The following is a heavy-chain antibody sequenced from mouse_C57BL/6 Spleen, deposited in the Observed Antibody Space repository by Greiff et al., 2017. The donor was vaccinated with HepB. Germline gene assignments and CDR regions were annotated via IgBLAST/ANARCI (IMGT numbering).Heavy chain of an antibody. Sequence: EVMLVESGGGLVKPGGSLKLSCAASGFTFSSYAMSWVRQTPEKRLEWVATISDGGSYTYYPDNVKGRFTISRDNAKNNLYLQMSHLKSEDTAMYYCARGDSWFAYWGQGTLVTVSA. CDR1: GFTFSSYA. CDR3: ARGDSWFAY. V-gene: IGHV5-4*03. J-gene: IGHJ3*01. CDR2: ISDGGSYT.